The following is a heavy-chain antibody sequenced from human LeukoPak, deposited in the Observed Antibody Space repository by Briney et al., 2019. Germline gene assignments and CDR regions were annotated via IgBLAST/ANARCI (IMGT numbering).Heavy chain of an antibody. CDR3: ARDGTYFVYAFDI. CDR1: GFTFSSYA. V-gene: IGHV3-23*01. CDR2: ISGSGGST. Sequence: GGSLRLSCAASGFTFSSYAMSWVRQAPGKGLEWVSAISGSGGSTYYADSVKGRFTISRDNSKNTQYLQMNSLRAEDTALYHCARDGTYFVYAFDIWGQGTMVTVSS. J-gene: IGHJ3*02. D-gene: IGHD3-9*01.